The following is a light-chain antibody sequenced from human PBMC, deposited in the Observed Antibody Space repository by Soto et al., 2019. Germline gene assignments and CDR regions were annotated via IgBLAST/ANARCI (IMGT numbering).Light chain of an antibody. Sequence: ETVMTQSPVTLSLSPGDRATLSCRASHSVRSNLAWYQHKPGQPPRLLIYAASTRATGIPGRFSGSGSGTEFTLTISSLQSEDSAVYYCQQYNDWPPLTFGGGTKVEIK. J-gene: IGKJ4*01. CDR3: QQYNDWPPLT. CDR2: AAS. CDR1: HSVRSN. V-gene: IGKV3-15*01.